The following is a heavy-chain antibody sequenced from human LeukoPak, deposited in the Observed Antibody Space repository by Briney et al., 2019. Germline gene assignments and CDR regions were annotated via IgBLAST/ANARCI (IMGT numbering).Heavy chain of an antibody. CDR1: GYSFPTYW. J-gene: IGHJ4*02. CDR2: INPGESDI. Sequence: GESLKISCKGSGYSFPTYWIGWVRQMPGKGLEWMGLINPGESDIRYRPSFQGQVTISADKSINTAYLQWSSLKASDSAMYYCACSIRLYGTSGYDYWGQGTLVTVSS. CDR3: ACSIRLYGTSGYDY. D-gene: IGHD2-2*01. V-gene: IGHV5-51*01.